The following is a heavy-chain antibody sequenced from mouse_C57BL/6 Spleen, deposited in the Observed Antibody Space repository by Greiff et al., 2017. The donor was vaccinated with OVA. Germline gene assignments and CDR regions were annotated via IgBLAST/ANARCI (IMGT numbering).Heavy chain of an antibody. CDR3: ARDLLSPFAY. D-gene: IGHD2-10*01. CDR1: GYAFSSSW. V-gene: IGHV1-82*01. Sequence: VQLVESGPELVKPGASVKISCKASGYAFSSSWMNWVKQRPGKGLEWIGRIYPGDGDTNYNGKFKGKATLTADKSSSTAYMQLSSLTSEDSAVYFCARDLLSPFAYWGQGTLVTVSA. CDR2: IYPGDGDT. J-gene: IGHJ3*01.